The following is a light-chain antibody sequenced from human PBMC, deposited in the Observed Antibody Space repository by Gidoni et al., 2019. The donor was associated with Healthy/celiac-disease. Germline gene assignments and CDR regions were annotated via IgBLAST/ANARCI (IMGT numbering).Light chain of an antibody. CDR1: QSVGRDF. V-gene: IGKV3-20*01. Sequence: VLTQSPGTLSLSPGERATLSCRASQSVGRDFLAWFQQKPGQAPRLLIRGASSRATGIPDRFSGSGSVTDFSLTISRVDPEDFAVYYCQQYASSPITFGGXTKVDVK. CDR3: QQYASSPIT. J-gene: IGKJ4*01. CDR2: GAS.